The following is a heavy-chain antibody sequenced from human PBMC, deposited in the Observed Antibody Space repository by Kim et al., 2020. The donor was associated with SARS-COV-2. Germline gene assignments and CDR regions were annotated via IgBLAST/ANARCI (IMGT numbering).Heavy chain of an antibody. V-gene: IGHV3-23*01. CDR1: GFTFSSYA. CDR2: ISGSGGST. CDR3: AKAYGDYYQYYFDY. J-gene: IGHJ4*01. Sequence: GGSLRLSCAASGFTFSSYAMSWVRQAPGKGLEWVSAISGSGGSTYYADSVKGRFTISRDNSKNTLYLQMNSLRAEDTAVYYCAKAYGDYYQYYFDYWGHGTLGTVSP. D-gene: IGHD4-17*01.